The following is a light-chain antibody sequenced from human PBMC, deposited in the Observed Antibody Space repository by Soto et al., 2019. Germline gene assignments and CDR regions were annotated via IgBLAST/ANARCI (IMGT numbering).Light chain of an antibody. V-gene: IGKV1-39*01. CDR2: AAS. Sequence: DIRMTQSPSSLSAFVGDTVTITCQTGPPISVYLKWYQQKPGKAPTLLISAASTLQSGVPSRFSGSGKGTHFTLSISDLRPEDFATYYCQQTYAAPLTFGGGTRVEI. J-gene: IGKJ4*01. CDR1: PPISVY. CDR3: QQTYAAPLT.